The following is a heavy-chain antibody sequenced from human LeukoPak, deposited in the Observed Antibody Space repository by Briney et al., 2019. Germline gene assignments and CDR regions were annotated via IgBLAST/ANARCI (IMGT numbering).Heavy chain of an antibody. V-gene: IGHV1-69*13. J-gene: IGHJ4*02. Sequence: SVKVSCKASGGTFISYAISWVRQAPGQGLEWMGGIIPIFGTANYAQKFQGRVTITADESTSTAYMELSSLRSEDTAVCYCARGTTMVTNYFDYWGQGTLVIVSS. D-gene: IGHD5-18*01. CDR3: ARGTTMVTNYFDY. CDR2: IIPIFGTA. CDR1: GGTFISYA.